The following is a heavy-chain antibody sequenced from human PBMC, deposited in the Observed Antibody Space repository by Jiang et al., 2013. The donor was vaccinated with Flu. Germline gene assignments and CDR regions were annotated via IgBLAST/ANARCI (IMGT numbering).Heavy chain of an antibody. D-gene: IGHD6-6*01. CDR3: AREGVEAARIGY. V-gene: IGHV4-38-2*02. Sequence: PGLVKPSETLSLTCAVSGYSISTAYFWGWIRQSPGKGLEWIASIYHGGSTDYNPSLKSRVTISVDTSKNQFSLNLTSVTAADTAVYYCAREGVEAARIGYWGQGTLVTVSS. CDR2: IYHGGST. J-gene: IGHJ4*02. CDR1: GYSISTAYF.